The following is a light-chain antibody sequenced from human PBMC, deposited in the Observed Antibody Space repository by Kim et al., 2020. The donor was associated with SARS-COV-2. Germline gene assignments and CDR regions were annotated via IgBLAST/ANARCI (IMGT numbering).Light chain of an antibody. CDR2: GAS. J-gene: IGKJ1*01. Sequence: SPGERATLSCRASQSVICSYLAWYQQKPGQAPRLLIYGASSRATGIPDRFSGSGSGTDFTLTISRLGPEDFAVYYCQQYGSSPRTFGQGTKVDIK. CDR3: QQYGSSPRT. CDR1: QSVICSY. V-gene: IGKV3-20*01.